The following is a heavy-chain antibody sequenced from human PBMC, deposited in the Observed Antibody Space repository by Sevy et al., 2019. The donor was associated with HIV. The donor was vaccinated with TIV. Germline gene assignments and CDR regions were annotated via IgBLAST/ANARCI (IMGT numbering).Heavy chain of an antibody. CDR3: AREPTRASLDSSGYYYPYYYYYGMDV. D-gene: IGHD3-22*01. J-gene: IGHJ6*02. CDR2: TIPIFGTA. CDR1: GGTFSSYA. Sequence: ASVKVSCKASGGTFSSYAISWVRQAPGQGLEWMGGTIPIFGTANYAQKFQGRVTITADESTSTAYMELSSLRSEDTAVYYCAREPTRASLDSSGYYYPYYYYYGMDVWGQGTTVTVSS. V-gene: IGHV1-69*13.